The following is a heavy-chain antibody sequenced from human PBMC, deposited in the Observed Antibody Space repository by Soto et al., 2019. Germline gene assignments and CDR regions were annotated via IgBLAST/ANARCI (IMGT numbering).Heavy chain of an antibody. CDR1: GGSISSNNYY. J-gene: IGHJ4*02. Sequence: PSETLSLTCTVSGGSISSNNYYWTWIRQPAGKGLEWIGRIYSSGSTNYNSSLKSRVTMSVDTSKNQISLKLTSVTAADTAVYYCARQTTYSSSWYDYWGQGTLVTVSS. D-gene: IGHD6-13*01. CDR3: ARQTTYSSSWYDY. V-gene: IGHV4-4*07. CDR2: IYSSGST.